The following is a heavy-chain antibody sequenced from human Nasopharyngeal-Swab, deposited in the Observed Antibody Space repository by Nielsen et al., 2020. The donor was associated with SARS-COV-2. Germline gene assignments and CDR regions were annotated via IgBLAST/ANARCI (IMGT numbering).Heavy chain of an antibody. CDR1: GYSFTSYW. Sequence: KVSCKGPGYSFTSYWIGWVRQMPGKGLEWMGIIYPGDSDTRYSPSFQGQVTISADKSISTAYLQWSSLKASDTAMYYCARHGTQGPYQAGAFDIWGQGTMVTVSS. V-gene: IGHV5-51*01. J-gene: IGHJ3*02. CDR2: IYPGDSDT. CDR3: ARHGTQGPYQAGAFDI. D-gene: IGHD1-26*01.